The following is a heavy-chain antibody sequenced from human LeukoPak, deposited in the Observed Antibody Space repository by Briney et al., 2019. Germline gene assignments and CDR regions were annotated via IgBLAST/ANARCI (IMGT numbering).Heavy chain of an antibody. J-gene: IGHJ4*02. D-gene: IGHD3-9*01. Sequence: TGGSLRLSCEASGFTFSNYAMSWVRRAPGKGLEWVSTISGSNGVTHDADSVKGRFTISRDNSKNMLFLQMNSLRAEDTAVYHCASLVVPGSARVLGYWGQGALVTVSS. CDR1: GFTFSNYA. CDR2: ISGSNGVT. V-gene: IGHV3-23*01. CDR3: ASLVVPGSARVLGY.